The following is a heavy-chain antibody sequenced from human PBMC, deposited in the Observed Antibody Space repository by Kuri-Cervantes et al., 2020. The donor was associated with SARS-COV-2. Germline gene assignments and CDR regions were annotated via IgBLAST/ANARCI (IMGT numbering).Heavy chain of an antibody. J-gene: IGHJ5*02. CDR1: GFTFSSYA. Sequence: GGSLRLSCAASGFTFSSYAMSWVRQAPGKGLEWVSAISGGGGSTYYADSVKGRFTVSRDNSKSTLYLQMSSLRAEDTAVYYCARDLSGRFDPWGQGTLVTVSS. D-gene: IGHD5/OR15-5a*01. V-gene: IGHV3-23*01. CDR3: ARDLSGRFDP. CDR2: ISGGGGST.